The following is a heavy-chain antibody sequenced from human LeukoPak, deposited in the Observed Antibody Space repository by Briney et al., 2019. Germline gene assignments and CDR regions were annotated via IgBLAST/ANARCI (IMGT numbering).Heavy chain of an antibody. V-gene: IGHV3-48*03. CDR1: GFTFSSYE. CDR2: ISNSGSTI. D-gene: IGHD3-10*01. J-gene: IGHJ6*03. CDR3: ASYGSGSYRDYYYYMDV. Sequence: GGSLRLSCAASGFTFSSYEMNWVRQAPGKGLEWVSYISNSGSTIYYADSVKGRFTISRDNAKNSLYLRMNSLRAEDTAVHYCASYGSGSYRDYYYYMDVWGKGTTVTISS.